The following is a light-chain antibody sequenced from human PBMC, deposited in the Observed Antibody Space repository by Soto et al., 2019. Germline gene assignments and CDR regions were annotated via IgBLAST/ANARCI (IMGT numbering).Light chain of an antibody. J-gene: IGKJ1*01. V-gene: IGKV3-20*01. CDR2: GAS. CDR3: QQYNDYSWT. CDR1: QSFNSIY. Sequence: EIVLTQSPGTLSLSPGERATLSCRASQSFNSIYLAWYQQKPGQAPRLLIYGASSRATGIPDRFSGSGSGTEFTLTISSLQPDDVAIYYCQQYNDYSWTFGQGTKVDIK.